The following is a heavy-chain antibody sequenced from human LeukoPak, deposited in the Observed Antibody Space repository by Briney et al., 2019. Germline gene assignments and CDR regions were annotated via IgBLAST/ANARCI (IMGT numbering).Heavy chain of an antibody. D-gene: IGHD4-11*01. Sequence: GGSLKISCKGSGYSFTSYWIGWVRQMPGKGLEWMGIIYPGDSDTRYSPSFQGQVTISVDKSISTAYLQWSSLKASDTAMYYCARRYSNYFYYFDYWGQGTLVTVSS. CDR3: ARRYSNYFYYFDY. V-gene: IGHV5-51*01. CDR1: GYSFTSYW. J-gene: IGHJ4*02. CDR2: IYPGDSDT.